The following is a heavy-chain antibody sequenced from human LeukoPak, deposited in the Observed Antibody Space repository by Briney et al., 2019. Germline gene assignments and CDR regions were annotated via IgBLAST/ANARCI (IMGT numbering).Heavy chain of an antibody. J-gene: IGHJ5*02. CDR2: IHHSGNT. D-gene: IGHD1-14*01. CDR1: GGSVTSDNW. CDR3: ATGSPQNP. Sequence: SETLSLTCAVSGGSVTSDNWWSWVRQPPGKGLEWIGEIHHSGNTNYNPPLRSRVTISVDKSKNQFSLRLTSVTAADTAVYYCATGSPQNPWGRGTLVTVSS. V-gene: IGHV4-4*02.